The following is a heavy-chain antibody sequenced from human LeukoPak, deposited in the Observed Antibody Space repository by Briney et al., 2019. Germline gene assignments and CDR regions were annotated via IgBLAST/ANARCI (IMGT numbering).Heavy chain of an antibody. V-gene: IGHV4-59*01. CDR1: GGSNY. CDR3: AREKGYSSSWYEGYYYYMDV. D-gene: IGHD6-13*01. Sequence: PSETLSLTCTVSGGSNYWTWIRQAPGNGLEWIGHIYYSGSTNYNLSLKSRVTIAIDTSKNQFSLKLSSVTAADTAVYYCAREKGYSSSWYEGYYYYMDVWGKGTTVTVSS. CDR2: IYYSGST. J-gene: IGHJ6*03.